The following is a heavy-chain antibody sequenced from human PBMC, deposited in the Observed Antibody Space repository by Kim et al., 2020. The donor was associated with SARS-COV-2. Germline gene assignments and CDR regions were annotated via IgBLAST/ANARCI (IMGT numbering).Heavy chain of an antibody. CDR3: AREDIVARPGPGTVNYYYSGMDV. D-gene: IGHD2-15*01. Sequence: SETLSLTCTVSGGSISSYYWSWIRQPPGKGLEWIGYIYYSGSTNYNPSLKSRVTISVDTSKNQFSLKLSSVTAADTAVYYCAREDIVARPGPGTVNYYYSGMDVWGQGTTVTVSS. J-gene: IGHJ6*02. CDR1: GGSISSYY. V-gene: IGHV4-59*01. CDR2: IYYSGST.